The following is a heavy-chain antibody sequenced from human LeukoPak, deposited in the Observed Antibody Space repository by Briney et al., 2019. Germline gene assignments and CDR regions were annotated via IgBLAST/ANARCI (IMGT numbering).Heavy chain of an antibody. Sequence: GGSLRLSCAASGFTFSSYGMHWVRQAPGKGLEWVAVISYDGSNKYYADSVKGRFTISRDNSKNTLYLQMNSLRAEDTAVYYCAKLSSYGGHGWGQRTLVTVSS. CDR1: GFTFSSYG. CDR2: ISYDGSNK. D-gene: IGHD4-23*01. V-gene: IGHV3-30*18. J-gene: IGHJ4*02. CDR3: AKLSSYGGHG.